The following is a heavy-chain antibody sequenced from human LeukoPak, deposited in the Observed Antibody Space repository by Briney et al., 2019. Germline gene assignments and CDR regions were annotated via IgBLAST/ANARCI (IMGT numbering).Heavy chain of an antibody. D-gene: IGHD3-10*01. Sequence: GGSLRLSCAASGFTFDDYGMSWVRQAPGKRLEWVSGINWNGGSTGYADSVKGRFTISRDNAKNSLYLQMNSLRAEDTAVYYCARDNVGDDSGSSSWFDPWGQGTLVIVSS. CDR1: GFTFDDYG. V-gene: IGHV3-20*04. CDR2: INWNGGST. J-gene: IGHJ5*02. CDR3: ARDNVGDDSGSSSWFDP.